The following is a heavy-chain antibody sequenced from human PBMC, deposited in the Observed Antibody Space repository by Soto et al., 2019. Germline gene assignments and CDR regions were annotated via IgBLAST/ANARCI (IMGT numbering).Heavy chain of an antibody. Sequence: SETLSLTCTVSGGSVNSYYWSWIRQPPGKGLEWIGFIFYSGSTKSNPSLKSRVTMSVDMSKNQFSLRLTSVTAADTAVYYCARVFPSYCGGDCSYFDSWGQGTLVTVSS. CDR3: ARVFPSYCGGDCSYFDS. J-gene: IGHJ4*02. D-gene: IGHD2-21*02. CDR1: GGSVNSYY. CDR2: IFYSGST. V-gene: IGHV4-59*02.